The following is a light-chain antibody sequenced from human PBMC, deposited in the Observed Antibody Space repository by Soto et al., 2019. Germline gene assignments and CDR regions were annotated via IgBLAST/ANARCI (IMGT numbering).Light chain of an antibody. CDR2: DAS. CDR3: QQRFDWPKIT. V-gene: IGKV3-11*01. CDR1: QSVSSN. J-gene: IGKJ5*01. Sequence: EIVLIQSPATLPLSPGERATLSCRASQSVSSNLAWYQQNPGQAPRLLIFDASNRATGIPARFSGSGSGTDFTLTISSLEPEDFGVFYCQQRFDWPKITFGQGTRLEIK.